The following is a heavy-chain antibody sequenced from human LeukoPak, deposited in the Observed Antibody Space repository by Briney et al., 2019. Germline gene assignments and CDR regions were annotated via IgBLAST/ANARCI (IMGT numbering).Heavy chain of an antibody. CDR1: GGSIGSYY. V-gene: IGHV4-59*01. CDR2: IYYSGST. Sequence: SETLSLTCTVSGGSIGSYYWSWIRQPPGKGLEWIGYIYYSGSTNYNPSLKSRVTISVDTSKNQFSLKLSSVTAADTAVYYCATLGDCSSTSCYPYYFDYWGQGTLVTVSS. D-gene: IGHD2-2*01. CDR3: ATLGDCSSTSCYPYYFDY. J-gene: IGHJ4*02.